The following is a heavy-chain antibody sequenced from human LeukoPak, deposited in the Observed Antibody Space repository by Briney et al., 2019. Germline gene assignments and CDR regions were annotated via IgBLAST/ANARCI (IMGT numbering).Heavy chain of an antibody. Sequence: GGSLRLSCAASGFTFDDYAMHWVRQAPGKGLEWVSGISWNSGSIGYADSVKGRFTIPRDNAKNSLYLQMNSLRAEDTALYYCAKDILSGAFDIWGQGTMVTVSS. CDR1: GFTFDDYA. CDR3: AKDILSGAFDI. J-gene: IGHJ3*02. CDR2: ISWNSGSI. V-gene: IGHV3-9*01. D-gene: IGHD6-25*01.